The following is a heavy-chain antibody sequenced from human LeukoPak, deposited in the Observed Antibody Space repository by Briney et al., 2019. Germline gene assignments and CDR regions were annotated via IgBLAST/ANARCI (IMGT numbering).Heavy chain of an antibody. D-gene: IGHD4-11*01. CDR3: ARLGGTTATRGD. CDR1: GYTFAAYY. Sequence: GASVKVSCKASGYTFAAYYVHWMRQAPGQGLEWMGFIKPNSGGTLYAQMFQGRVTMTRDTSISTAYMELSRLTSDDTAVYYCARLGGTTATRGDWGQGTLVTVSS. V-gene: IGHV1-2*02. J-gene: IGHJ4*02. CDR2: IKPNSGGT.